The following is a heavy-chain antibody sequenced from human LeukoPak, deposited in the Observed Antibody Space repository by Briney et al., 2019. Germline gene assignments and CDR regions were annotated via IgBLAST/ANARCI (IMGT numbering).Heavy chain of an antibody. J-gene: IGHJ4*02. Sequence: GVTLSLYCAASGFTFSICSMNWVRKAPGKGLEWVSSISSSSGSIYYADSVKGRFTVSRDNAKNSLYLQINNLRDDDTAVYYCVRDSLLWFGEIDYWGQGTLVSVSS. CDR1: GFTFSICS. V-gene: IGHV3-21*01. D-gene: IGHD3-10*01. CDR3: VRDSLLWFGEIDY. CDR2: ISSSSGSI.